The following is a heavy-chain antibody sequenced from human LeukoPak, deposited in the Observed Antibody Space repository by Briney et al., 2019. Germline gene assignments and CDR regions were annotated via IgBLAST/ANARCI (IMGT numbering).Heavy chain of an antibody. Sequence: PGGSLRLPCAASGFTFSSYSMNWVRQAPGKGLEWVSSISSSSSYIYYADSVKGRFTISRDNAKNSLYLQMNSLRAEDTAVYYCARGSDSGAHFDYWGQGTLVTVSS. J-gene: IGHJ4*02. V-gene: IGHV3-21*01. CDR3: ARGSDSGAHFDY. CDR2: ISSSSSYI. CDR1: GFTFSSYS. D-gene: IGHD2-15*01.